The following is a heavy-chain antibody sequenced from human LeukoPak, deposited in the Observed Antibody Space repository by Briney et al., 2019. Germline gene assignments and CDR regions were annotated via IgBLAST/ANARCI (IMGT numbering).Heavy chain of an antibody. Sequence: PGGSLRLSCTASGFTFGDYAMSWVRQAPGKGLEWVGFIRNKAYGGTTEYAASVKDRFTISRDDSKSIAYLQLNSLKTEDTAVYYCTGAYYYDSYYFDYWGRGTLVTVSS. CDR2: IRNKAYGGTT. CDR1: GFTFGDYA. CDR3: TGAYYYDSYYFDY. D-gene: IGHD3-3*01. V-gene: IGHV3-49*04. J-gene: IGHJ4*02.